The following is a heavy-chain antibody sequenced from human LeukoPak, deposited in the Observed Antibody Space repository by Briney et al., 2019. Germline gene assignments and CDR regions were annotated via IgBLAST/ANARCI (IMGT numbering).Heavy chain of an antibody. CDR2: IYYSGST. D-gene: IGHD3-22*01. V-gene: IGHV4-61*01. Sequence: SETLSLTCTVPGGSVSSGSYYWSWIRQPPGKGLEWIGYIYYSGSTNYNPSLKSRVTISVDTSKNQFSLKLSSVTAADTAVYYCAGERYYDSTSAFDIWGQGTMVTVSS. CDR3: AGERYYDSTSAFDI. CDR1: GGSVSSGSYY. J-gene: IGHJ3*02.